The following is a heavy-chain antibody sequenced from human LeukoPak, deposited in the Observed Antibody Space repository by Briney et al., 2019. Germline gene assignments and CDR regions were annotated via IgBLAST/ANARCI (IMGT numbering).Heavy chain of an antibody. CDR3: VRRNTRYYFDY. CDR2: IYCTGST. D-gene: IGHD1-14*01. CDR1: AGSINNYY. V-gene: IGHV4-59*12. Sequence: SETLSLTCIVSAGSINNYYWNWIRQPPGKGLEWVGYIYCTGSTNYNPSLESRVTISLDTSKDQFSLKLSSVTAADTAVYYCVRRNTRYYFDYWGQGTLVTVSS. J-gene: IGHJ4*02.